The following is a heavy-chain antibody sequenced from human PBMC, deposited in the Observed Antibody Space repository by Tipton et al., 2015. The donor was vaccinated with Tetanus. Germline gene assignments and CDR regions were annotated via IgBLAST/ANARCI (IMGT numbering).Heavy chain of an antibody. CDR3: EGDDYYETSLRDYYGEEV. D-gene: IGHD3-16*01. V-gene: IGHV4-59*01. J-gene: IGHJ6*02. CDR2: IYYTGAT. CDR1: GASITTYH. Sequence: GLVKPSGTLSLTCTVSGASITTYHWSWLRQTTGRGLEWIGHIYYTGATSYNSSLQSRVTLSIDTSKNQFSLKMTSVTAADTAVYFCEGDDYYETSLRDYYGEEVWGQGTTVTVSS.